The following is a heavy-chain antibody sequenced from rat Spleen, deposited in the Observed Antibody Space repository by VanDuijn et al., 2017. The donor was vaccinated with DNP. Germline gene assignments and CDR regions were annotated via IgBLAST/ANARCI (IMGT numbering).Heavy chain of an antibody. J-gene: IGHJ2*01. Sequence: EVQLVESGGDLVQSGRSLKVSCAASGFTFSDYNMAWVRQAPKKGLEWVATIISDGSRTYYQDSVKGRFTISRNNAENTLYLQMDSLRSEDTATYYCATQWEDYFDYWGQGVMVTVSS. CDR2: IISDGSRT. D-gene: IGHD5-1*01. CDR1: GFTFSDYN. CDR3: ATQWEDYFDY. V-gene: IGHV5S10*01.